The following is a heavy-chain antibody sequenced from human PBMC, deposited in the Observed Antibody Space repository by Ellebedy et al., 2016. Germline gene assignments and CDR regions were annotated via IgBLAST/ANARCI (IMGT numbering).Heavy chain of an antibody. Sequence: GESLKISXAASGFTFSSYWMSWVRQAPGKGLEWVANIKQDGSEKYYVDSVKGRFTISRDNAKNSLYLQMSSLRAEDTAVYYCARDVSGYDFYYYYSYMDVWGKGTTVTVSS. CDR1: GFTFSSYW. D-gene: IGHD5-12*01. V-gene: IGHV3-7*01. J-gene: IGHJ6*03. CDR3: ARDVSGYDFYYYYSYMDV. CDR2: IKQDGSEK.